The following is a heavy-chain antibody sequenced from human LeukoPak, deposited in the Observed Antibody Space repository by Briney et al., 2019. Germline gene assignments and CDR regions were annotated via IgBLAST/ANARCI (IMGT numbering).Heavy chain of an antibody. CDR1: GFTFSSYS. V-gene: IGHV3-21*01. CDR3: AREARGRDFDY. CDR2: ISSSSSYI. D-gene: IGHD3-10*01. J-gene: IGHJ4*02. Sequence: GGSLRLSCAASGFTFSSYSMNWVRQAPGKGLEWVSSISSSSSYIYYADSVKGRFTISRDNAKNSLYLQMNSLRAEDTAVYYCAREARGRDFDYWGQGTLVTVSS.